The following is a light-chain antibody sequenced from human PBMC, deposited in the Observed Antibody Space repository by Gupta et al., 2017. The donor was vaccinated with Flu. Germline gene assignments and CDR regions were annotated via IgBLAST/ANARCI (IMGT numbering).Light chain of an antibody. CDR1: TSDVGGYNS. Sequence: QSALTQPASVSGSPGQSITISCTGTTSDVGGYNSVSWYQQRPGTAPNLMIYDVSNRPSGISNRFSCSKSGNTASLTISGLQAEDEADYYCSSYTSGSTLVVAFGGGTKLTVL. J-gene: IGLJ2*01. CDR3: SSYTSGSTLVVA. V-gene: IGLV2-14*01. CDR2: DVS.